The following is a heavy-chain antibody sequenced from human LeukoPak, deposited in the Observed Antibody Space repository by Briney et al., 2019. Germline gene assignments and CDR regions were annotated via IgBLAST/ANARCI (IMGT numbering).Heavy chain of an antibody. D-gene: IGHD2-2*01. CDR2: RNEDGNRK. CDR1: GFTFSRYW. Sequence: GGSLRLSCTASGFTFSRYWMSWVRQAPGKGLEWVANRNEDGNRKYYVDSVKGRFTISRDNAKNSLYPHMNSLRAEDTAVYYCARGCTTTSCYDYWGQGTLVTVSS. J-gene: IGHJ4*02. CDR3: ARGCTTTSCYDY. V-gene: IGHV3-7*01.